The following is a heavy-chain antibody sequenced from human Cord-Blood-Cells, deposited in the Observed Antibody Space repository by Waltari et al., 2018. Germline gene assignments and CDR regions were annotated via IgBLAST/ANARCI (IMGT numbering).Heavy chain of an antibody. V-gene: IGHV4-34*01. J-gene: IGHJ4*02. Sequence: QVQLQQWDAGLLKPSETLSLTCAVYGGSFSGYYWRWLRQPPGKGLEWIGEINHSGSTNYNPSLKSRVTISVDTSKNQFSLKLSSVTAADTAMYYCARGPFAGATKFFDYWGQGTLVTVSS. D-gene: IGHD1-26*01. CDR1: GGSFSGYY. CDR3: ARGPFAGATKFFDY. CDR2: INHSGST.